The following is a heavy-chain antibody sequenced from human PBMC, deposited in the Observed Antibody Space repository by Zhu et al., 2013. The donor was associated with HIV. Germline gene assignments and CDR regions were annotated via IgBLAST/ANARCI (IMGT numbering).Heavy chain of an antibody. Sequence: QVQLVQSGAEVKKPGSSVKVSCKASGGTFSSYDINWVRQATGQGLEWMGWMNPNSGNTGYAQKFQGRVTMTRNTSISTAYMELSSLRSEDTAVYYCARPRSIVYGMDVWGQGTTVTVSS. V-gene: IGHV1-8*02. CDR1: GGTFSSYD. D-gene: IGHD1-26*01. J-gene: IGHJ6*02. CDR2: MNPNSGNT. CDR3: ARPRSIVYGMDV.